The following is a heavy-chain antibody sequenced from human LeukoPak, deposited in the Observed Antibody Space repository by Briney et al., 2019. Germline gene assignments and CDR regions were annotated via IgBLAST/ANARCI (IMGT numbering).Heavy chain of an antibody. CDR2: IHPGDSDT. J-gene: IGHJ3*02. V-gene: IGHV5-51*01. Sequence: GESLKISCKGSGYSFTIYWIGWVRQMPGKGLEWMGIIHPGDSDTRYSPSFQGQVTISADKSISTAYLQWSSLKASDTAMYFCASTGYYGSGSYYDAFDIWGQGTMVTVSS. CDR1: GYSFTIYW. CDR3: ASTGYYGSGSYYDAFDI. D-gene: IGHD3-10*01.